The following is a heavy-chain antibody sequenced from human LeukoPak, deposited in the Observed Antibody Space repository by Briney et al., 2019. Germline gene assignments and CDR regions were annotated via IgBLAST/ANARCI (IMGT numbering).Heavy chain of an antibody. CDR1: GYTFTGYY. Sequence: ASVRVSCKASGYTFTGYYMHWVRQAPGQGLEWMGWINPNSGVTNYTQKVQGRVTMTRDTSISTAYMELSRLRSDDTAVYYCAREDRGGSYCFFSWGQGTVVTVSS. D-gene: IGHD1-26*01. CDR3: AREDRGGSYCFFS. CDR2: INPNSGVT. V-gene: IGHV1-2*02. J-gene: IGHJ5*02.